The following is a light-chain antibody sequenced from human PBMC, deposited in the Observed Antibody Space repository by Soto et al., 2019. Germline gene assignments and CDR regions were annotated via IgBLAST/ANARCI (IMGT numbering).Light chain of an antibody. CDR2: DAS. CDR1: QSVSSY. Sequence: EIVLTQSPVTLSLSPGERAILSCRASQSVSSYLAWYQQKPGQAPRLLIYDASNRATGIPARFSGSGSGTDFTLTISSLEPEDFAVYYCQQRSYWPPTLGPGTKVDIK. CDR3: QQRSYWPPT. J-gene: IGKJ3*01. V-gene: IGKV3-11*01.